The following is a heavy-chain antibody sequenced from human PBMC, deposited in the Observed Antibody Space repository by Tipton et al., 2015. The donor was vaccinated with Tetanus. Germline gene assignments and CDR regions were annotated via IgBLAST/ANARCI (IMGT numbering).Heavy chain of an antibody. D-gene: IGHD3-16*01. CDR2: ISHRGST. V-gene: IGHV4-34*01. CDR1: GGSFRYSY. CDR3: ARAGETPLWGAFNS. Sequence: TLSLTCAFYGGSFRYSYRNWLRPPPGKGLGWIGEISHRGSTNYNPSLKRRVTISVDTSKNQFSLRLNSVTAADTAVYYCARAGETPLWGAFNSWGQGALVTVSS. J-gene: IGHJ4*02.